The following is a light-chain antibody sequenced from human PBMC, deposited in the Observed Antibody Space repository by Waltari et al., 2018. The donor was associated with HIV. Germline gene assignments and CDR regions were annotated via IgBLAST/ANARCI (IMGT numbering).Light chain of an antibody. CDR1: QSLSSY. V-gene: IGKV1-39*01. Sequence: DIQMTQSPSSLSASVGDRVTITCRASQSLSSYLNWYQQKPGKAPKLLIYAASSLQSGVPSRFSGSGSGTDFTLTISSLQPEDFATYYCQQSYSTPGATFGPGTKVDIK. CDR2: AAS. J-gene: IGKJ3*01. CDR3: QQSYSTPGAT.